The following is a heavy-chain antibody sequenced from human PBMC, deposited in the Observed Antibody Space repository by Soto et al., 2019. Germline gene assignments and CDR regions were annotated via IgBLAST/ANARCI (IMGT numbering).Heavy chain of an antibody. CDR2: MNPNSGNT. J-gene: IGHJ6*03. CDR3: AIPHYDFYYMDV. CDR1: GYTFTSYD. Sequence: GASVKVSCKASGYTFTSYDINWVRQATGQGLEWMGWMNPNSGNTGYAQKFQGRVTMTRNTSISTAYMELSSLRSEDTAVYYCAIPHYDFYYMDVWGKGTTVTVSS. V-gene: IGHV1-8*01.